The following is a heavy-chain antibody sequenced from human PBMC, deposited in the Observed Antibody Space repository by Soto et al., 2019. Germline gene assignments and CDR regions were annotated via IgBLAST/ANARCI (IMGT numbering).Heavy chain of an antibody. Sequence: LSLSCAASGFTFINYAMTWVRQAPGKGLEWVSAISGSGDSTYYADSVKSRFTISRDNSKNTLSLQMDSLRAEDTAVYYCAKDRSWGSGYGMDVWGQGTTVTVSS. D-gene: IGHD3-10*01. CDR1: GFTFINYA. CDR2: ISGSGDST. V-gene: IGHV3-23*01. CDR3: AKDRSWGSGYGMDV. J-gene: IGHJ6*02.